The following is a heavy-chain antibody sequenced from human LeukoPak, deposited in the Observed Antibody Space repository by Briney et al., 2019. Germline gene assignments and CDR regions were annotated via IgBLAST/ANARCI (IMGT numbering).Heavy chain of an antibody. J-gene: IGHJ4*02. CDR1: GGSFSGYY. V-gene: IGHV4-34*01. D-gene: IGHD1-1*01. Sequence: SETLSLTCAVYGGSFSGYYWSWIRQPPGKGLEWIGEINHSGSTNYNPSLKSRVTISVDTSKNQLSLKLTSVTAADTAVYYCARGAGTTNFDYRGQGTLVTVSS. CDR2: INHSGST. CDR3: ARGAGTTNFDY.